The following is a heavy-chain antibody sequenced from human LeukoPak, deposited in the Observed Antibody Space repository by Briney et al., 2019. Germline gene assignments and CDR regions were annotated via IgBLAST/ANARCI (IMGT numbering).Heavy chain of an antibody. D-gene: IGHD6-19*01. J-gene: IGHJ4*02. Sequence: PGRSLRLSCAASGFTFSTYAMHWVRQAPGKGLEWVAVISYGGSSKNYGDSVKGRFTISRDNSKNTVYLQMNSLRVEDTAVYYCARGLTSGWYSPDFDYWGQGTLVTVSS. CDR2: ISYGGSSK. CDR3: ARGLTSGWYSPDFDY. CDR1: GFTFSTYA. V-gene: IGHV3-30-3*01.